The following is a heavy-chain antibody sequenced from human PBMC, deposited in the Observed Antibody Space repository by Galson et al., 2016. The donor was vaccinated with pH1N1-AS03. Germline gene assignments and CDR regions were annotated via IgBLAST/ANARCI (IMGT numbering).Heavy chain of an antibody. V-gene: IGHV3-64*02. Sequence: AASGFTFSSYSIHWVRQAPGKGLEYVSAISSDGDTYYTDSVKGRFTISRDKSKNTVYLQMGSLRPEDVAVYYCAREAEHYYYALDVWGQGTTVTVSS. CDR3: AREAEHYYYALDV. CDR1: GFTFSSYS. J-gene: IGHJ6*02. CDR2: ISSDGDT.